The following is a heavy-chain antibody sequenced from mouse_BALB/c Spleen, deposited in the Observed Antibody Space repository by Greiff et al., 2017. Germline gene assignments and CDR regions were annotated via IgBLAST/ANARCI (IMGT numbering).Heavy chain of an antibody. CDR3: AREDYYGSSPAWFAY. CDR1: GFTFSSYG. CDR2: ISSGGSYT. J-gene: IGHJ3*01. Sequence: EVQRVESGGDLVKPGGSLKLSCAASGFTFSSYGMSWVRQTPDKRLEWVATISSGGSYTYYPDSVKGRFTISRDNAKNTLYLQMSSLKSEDTAMYDCAREDYYGSSPAWFAYWGQGTLVTVSA. V-gene: IGHV5-6*01. D-gene: IGHD1-1*01.